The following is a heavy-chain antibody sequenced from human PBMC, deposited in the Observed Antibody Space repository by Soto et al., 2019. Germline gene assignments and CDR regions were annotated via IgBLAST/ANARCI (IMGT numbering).Heavy chain of an antibody. CDR1: GGSFSGYY. CDR2: INHSGST. CDR3: ARGSWGAFDY. D-gene: IGHD6-13*01. V-gene: IGHV4-34*01. Sequence: SETLSLTCAVYGGSFSGYYWSWIRQPPGKGLEWSGEINHSGSTNYNPSLKSRVTISVDTSKNQFSLKLSSVTAADTAVYYCARGSWGAFDYWGQGTLVTVSS. J-gene: IGHJ4*02.